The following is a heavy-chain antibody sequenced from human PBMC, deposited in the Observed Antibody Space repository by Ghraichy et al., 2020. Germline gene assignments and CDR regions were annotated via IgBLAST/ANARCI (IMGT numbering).Heavy chain of an antibody. CDR3: ARILGGSSGKGYWYFDL. D-gene: IGHD6-19*01. CDR1: GGSISSYY. CDR2: IYYSGST. V-gene: IGHV4-59*01. Sequence: SETPSLTCTVSGGSISSYYWSWIRQPPGKGLEWIGYIYYSGSTNYNPSLKSRVTISVDTSKNQFSLKLSSVTAADTAVYYCARILGGSSGKGYWYFDLWGRGTLVTVSS. J-gene: IGHJ2*01.